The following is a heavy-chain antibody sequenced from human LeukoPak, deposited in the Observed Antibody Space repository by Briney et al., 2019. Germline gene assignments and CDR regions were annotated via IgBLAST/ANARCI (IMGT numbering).Heavy chain of an antibody. J-gene: IGHJ5*02. D-gene: IGHD1-14*01. CDR1: GFTFSNAW. CDR2: IKSKTDGGTT. CDR3: ASLLRTGPQNWFDP. V-gene: IGHV3-15*01. Sequence: GGSLRLSCAASGFTFSNAWMSWVRQAPGKGLEWVGRIKSKTDGGTTDYAAPVKGRFTISRDDSKNTLYLQMNSLKTEDTAVYYCASLLRTGPQNWFDPWGQGTLVTVSS.